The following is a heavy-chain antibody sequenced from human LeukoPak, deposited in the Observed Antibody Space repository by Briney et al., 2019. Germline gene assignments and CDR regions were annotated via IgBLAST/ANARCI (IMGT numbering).Heavy chain of an antibody. CDR1: GFTFSSYG. CDR2: IWYDGSNK. Sequence: PGRSLRLSCAASGFTFSSYGMHWVRQAPGKGLEWGAVIWYDGSNKYYADSVKGRFTISRDNSKTTLYLQMNSLRAEDTAVYYCARDGQWFGELFGWFDPWGQGTLVTVSS. CDR3: ARDGQWFGELFGWFDP. J-gene: IGHJ5*02. V-gene: IGHV3-33*01. D-gene: IGHD3-10*01.